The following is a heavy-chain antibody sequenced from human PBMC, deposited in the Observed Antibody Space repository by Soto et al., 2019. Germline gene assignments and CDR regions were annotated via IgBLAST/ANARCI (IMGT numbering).Heavy chain of an antibody. D-gene: IGHD2-2*02. V-gene: IGHV4-30-4*01. Sequence: SETLSLTCTVSGGSISSGDYYWSWIRQPPGKGLEWIGYTYYSGSTYYNPSLKSRVTISVDTSKNQFSLKLSSVTAADTAVYYCARVWVVPAAIGPYGMDVWGQGTTVTVSS. CDR2: TYYSGST. CDR1: GGSISSGDYY. J-gene: IGHJ6*02. CDR3: ARVWVVPAAIGPYGMDV.